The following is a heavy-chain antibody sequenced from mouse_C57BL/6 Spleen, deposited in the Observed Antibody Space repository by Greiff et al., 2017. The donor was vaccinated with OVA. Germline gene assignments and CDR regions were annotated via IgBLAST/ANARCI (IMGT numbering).Heavy chain of an antibody. CDR1: GYTFTSYW. D-gene: IGHD2-5*01. J-gene: IGHJ3*01. CDR2: IYPGSGST. V-gene: IGHV1-55*01. Sequence: QVQLQQPGAELVKPGASVKMSCKASGYTFTSYWITWVKQRPGQGLEWIGDIYPGSGSTNYNEKFKSKATLTVDTSSSTAYMQLSSLTSEDSAVYYCARQAYYRNYGWSAYWGQGTLVTVSA. CDR3: ARQAYYRNYGWSAY.